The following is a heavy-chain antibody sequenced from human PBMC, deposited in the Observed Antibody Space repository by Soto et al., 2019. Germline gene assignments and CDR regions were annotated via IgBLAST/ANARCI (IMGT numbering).Heavy chain of an antibody. CDR1: GFSVSSDY. CDR3: TRAGSDPGNFYISNYYAMDV. CDR2: IYSGGDT. Sequence: GGSLRLSCAASGFSVSSDYMSWVRQAPGKGLEWVSLIYSGGDTYYAGSVMGRFTISRDISSNTIYLHMTSLRADDTAIYYCTRAGSDPGNFYISNYYAMDVWGRGTTVTVSS. J-gene: IGHJ6*02. D-gene: IGHD3-10*01. V-gene: IGHV3-53*01.